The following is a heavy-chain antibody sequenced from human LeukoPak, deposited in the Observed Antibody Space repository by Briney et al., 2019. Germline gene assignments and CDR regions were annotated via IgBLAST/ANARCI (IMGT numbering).Heavy chain of an antibody. Sequence: GGSLRLSCVASGFTFSNAWMSWVRQAPGKGLERVSYISSSGSTIYYAVSVKGRFTISRDNAKNSLYLQMNSLRAEDTAVYNCARDHYDSSGYYAPFDYWGQGTLVTVSS. CDR3: ARDHYDSSGYYAPFDY. D-gene: IGHD3-22*01. CDR2: ISSSGSTI. V-gene: IGHV3-11*04. J-gene: IGHJ4*02. CDR1: GFTFSNAW.